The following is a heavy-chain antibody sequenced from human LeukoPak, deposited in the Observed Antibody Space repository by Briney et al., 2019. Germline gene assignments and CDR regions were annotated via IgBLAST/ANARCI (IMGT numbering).Heavy chain of an antibody. CDR3: ARLRLGLWFGAFDY. Sequence: PSETLSLTCTVSGGSISSYYWSWIRQPPGKGLEWIGYIYYSGSTNYNPSLKSRVTISVDTSKNQFSLKLSSVTAADTAVYYYARLRLGLWFGAFDYWGQGTLVTVSS. CDR2: IYYSGST. D-gene: IGHD2-21*01. CDR1: GGSISSYY. J-gene: IGHJ4*02. V-gene: IGHV4-59*12.